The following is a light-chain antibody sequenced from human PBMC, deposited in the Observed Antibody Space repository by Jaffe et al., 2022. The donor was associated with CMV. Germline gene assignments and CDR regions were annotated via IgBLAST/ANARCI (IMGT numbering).Light chain of an antibody. CDR3: AAWDDSLNGLV. Sequence: QSVLTQPPSASGTPGQRVTISCSGRSSNIGSNRVNWYQQLPGTAPKLLIYGNNRRPSGVPDRFSGSKSGTSASLAISGLQSEDEADYYCAAWDDSLNGLVFGGGTKLTVL. CDR2: GNN. J-gene: IGLJ2*01. V-gene: IGLV1-44*01. CDR1: SSNIGSNR.